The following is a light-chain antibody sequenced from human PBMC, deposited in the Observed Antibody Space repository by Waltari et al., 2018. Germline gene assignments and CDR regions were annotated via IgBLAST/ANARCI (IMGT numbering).Light chain of an antibody. Sequence: QSALTQPASVSGSPGQSITISCTGTSSDVGGYNYVSWSQQHPGKAPKLMIYEVSNRPSGVSNRFSGSKSGNTASLTISGLQAEDEADYYCSSYTSSNVVFGGGTKLTVL. V-gene: IGLV2-14*01. CDR1: SSDVGGYNY. J-gene: IGLJ2*01. CDR3: SSYTSSNVV. CDR2: EVS.